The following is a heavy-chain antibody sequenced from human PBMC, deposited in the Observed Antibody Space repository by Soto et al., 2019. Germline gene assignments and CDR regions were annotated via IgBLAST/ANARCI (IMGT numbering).Heavy chain of an antibody. CDR3: ARSIVVVTAADY. J-gene: IGHJ4*02. D-gene: IGHD2-21*02. Sequence: QVQLVQSGAEVKKPGASVKVSCKASGYTFTSYAMHWVRQAPGQRLEWMGWINAGNGNTKYLQKFQVRVTITRDTSASTAYMELSSLRSEDTAVYYCARSIVVVTAADYWGQGTLVTVSS. CDR2: INAGNGNT. V-gene: IGHV1-3*01. CDR1: GYTFTSYA.